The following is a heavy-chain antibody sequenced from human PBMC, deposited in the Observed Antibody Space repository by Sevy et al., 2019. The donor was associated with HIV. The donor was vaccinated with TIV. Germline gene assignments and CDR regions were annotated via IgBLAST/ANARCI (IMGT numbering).Heavy chain of an antibody. CDR1: GYTFSVHY. J-gene: IGHJ4*02. D-gene: IGHD3-22*01. V-gene: IGHV1-2*02. Sequence: ASVKVSCSTSGYTFSVHYIYWVRQAAGQGLEWMGWINPNTGDTNFSPKFQGRVTMTRDSSINTAYMELSRLPSADTDVYFYARVGYSDPRGQYYGGGADYFDDWGQGTLVTVSS. CDR3: ARVGYSDPRGQYYGGGADYFDD. CDR2: INPNTGDT.